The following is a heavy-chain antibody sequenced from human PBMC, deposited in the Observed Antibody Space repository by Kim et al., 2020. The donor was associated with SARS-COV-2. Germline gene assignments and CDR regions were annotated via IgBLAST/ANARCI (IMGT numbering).Heavy chain of an antibody. D-gene: IGHD6-19*01. CDR1: GYTFTSYY. CDR2: INPSGGST. V-gene: IGHV1-46*01. Sequence: ASVKVSCKASGYTFTSYYMHWVRQAPGQGLEWMGIINPSGGSTSYAQKFQGRVTMTRDTSTSTVYMELSSLRSEDTAVYYCARGTIAVAGIVGDVQGIDYWGQGTLVTVSS. J-gene: IGHJ4*02. CDR3: ARGTIAVAGIVGDVQGIDY.